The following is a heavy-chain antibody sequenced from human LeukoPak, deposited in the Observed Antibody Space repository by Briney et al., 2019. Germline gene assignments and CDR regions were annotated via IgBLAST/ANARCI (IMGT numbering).Heavy chain of an antibody. D-gene: IGHD6-19*01. CDR3: ARERVAVAGTSFYWFDP. V-gene: IGHV1-18*01. J-gene: IGHJ5*02. CDR2: ISAYNGNT. Sequence: ASVKVSCKASGYTFTSYGISWVRQAPGQGLEWMGWISAYNGNTNYAQKLQGRVTMTTDTSTSTAYMELRSLRSDDTAVYYCARERVAVAGTSFYWFDPWGQGTLVTVSS. CDR1: GYTFTSYG.